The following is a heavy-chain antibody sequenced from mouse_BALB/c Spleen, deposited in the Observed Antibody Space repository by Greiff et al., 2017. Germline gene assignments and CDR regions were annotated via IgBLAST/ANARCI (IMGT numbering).Heavy chain of an antibody. CDR2: IYPGNSDT. D-gene: IGHD1-1*02. CDR1: GYSFTSYW. CDR3: TRSIYGYYAMDY. J-gene: IGHJ4*01. Sequence: VQLQQSGTVLARPGASVKMSCKASGYSFTSYWMHWVKQRPGQGLEWIGAIYPGNSDTSYNQKFKGKAKLTAVTSASTAYMELSSLTNEDSAVYYCTRSIYGYYAMDYWGQGTSVTVYS. V-gene: IGHV1-5*01.